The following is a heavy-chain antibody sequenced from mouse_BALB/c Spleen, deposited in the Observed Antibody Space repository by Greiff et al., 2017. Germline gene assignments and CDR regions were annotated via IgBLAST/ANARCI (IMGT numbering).Heavy chain of an antibody. V-gene: IGHV5-6*01. J-gene: IGHJ4*01. D-gene: IGHD1-1*01. CDR1: GFTFSSYG. CDR3: ARQGLLRYAMDY. CDR2: ISSGGSYT. Sequence: EVQGVESGGGLVKPGGSLKLSCAASGFTFSSYGMSWVRQTPDKRLEWVATISSGGSYTYYPDSVKGRFTISRDNAKNTLYLQMSSLKSEDTAMYYCARQGLLRYAMDYWGQGTSVTVSS.